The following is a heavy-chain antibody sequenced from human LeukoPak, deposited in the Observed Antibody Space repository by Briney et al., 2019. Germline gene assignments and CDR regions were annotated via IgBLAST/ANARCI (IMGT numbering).Heavy chain of an antibody. Sequence: GGSLRLSCAASGFTFNHAWMSWVRQAPGKGLEWVGRIKSKTDGERTDYAAPVKGRFTISRDDSKNTLYLQMNSLKTEDTAVYFCTKVCWSYAFDFWGQGTLVTVSS. V-gene: IGHV3-15*01. D-gene: IGHD1-26*01. CDR2: IKSKTDGERT. CDR1: GFTFNHAW. CDR3: TKVCWSYAFDF. J-gene: IGHJ4*02.